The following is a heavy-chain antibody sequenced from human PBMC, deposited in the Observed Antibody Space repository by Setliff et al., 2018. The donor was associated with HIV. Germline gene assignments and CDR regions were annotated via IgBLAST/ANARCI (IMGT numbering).Heavy chain of an antibody. J-gene: IGHJ3*01. Sequence: PGGSLRLSCAASGFTFSSYAMSWVRQAPGKGLEWVSTISTSGADTYDAHSVKGRFTISRDNSNNTLSLQMSSLRAEDTALYYCAKLDYYDYSGSWARKVAIDFWGRGTMVTVSS. CDR1: GFTFSSYA. CDR2: ISTSGADT. V-gene: IGHV3-23*01. CDR3: AKLDYYDYSGSWARKVAIDF. D-gene: IGHD3-22*01.